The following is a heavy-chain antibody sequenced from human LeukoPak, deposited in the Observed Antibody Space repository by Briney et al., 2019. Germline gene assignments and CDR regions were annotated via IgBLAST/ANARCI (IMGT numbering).Heavy chain of an antibody. J-gene: IGHJ4*02. D-gene: IGHD5-24*01. V-gene: IGHV1-18*01. CDR3: ARDEGLQPDY. CDR2: ISAYNGNT. Sequence: EFMGFISAYNGNTNYAQKLQRRVTMTTYTSTSTAYMELRSLRSDDTAVYYCARDEGLQPDYWGQGTLVTVSS.